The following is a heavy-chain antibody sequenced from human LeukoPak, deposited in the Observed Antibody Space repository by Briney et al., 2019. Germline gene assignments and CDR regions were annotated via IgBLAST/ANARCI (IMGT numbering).Heavy chain of an antibody. J-gene: IGHJ4*02. CDR1: GFTFSNAW. CDR2: IKSKTDGGTT. D-gene: IGHD3-22*01. V-gene: IGHV3-15*01. CDR3: TRDRPYYYDSSGYSSTSYYFDY. Sequence: GGSLRLSCAASGFTFSNAWMSWVRQAPGKGLEWVGRIKSKTDGGTTDYAAPVKGRFTISRDDSKNTLYLQMNSLKTEDTAVYYCTRDRPYYYDSSGYSSTSYYFDYWGQGTLVTVSS.